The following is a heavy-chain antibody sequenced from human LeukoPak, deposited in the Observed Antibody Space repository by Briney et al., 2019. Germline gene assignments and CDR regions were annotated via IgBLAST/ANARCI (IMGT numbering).Heavy chain of an antibody. CDR3: AKGIAVAGIDY. D-gene: IGHD6-19*01. V-gene: IGHV3-30*18. CDR2: ISYDGSNK. J-gene: IGHJ4*02. CDR1: GFIFSSYG. Sequence: PGRSLRLSCAASGFIFSSYGMHWVRQAPGKGLEWVAVISYDGSNKYYADSVKGRFTISRDNSKNTLYLQMNSLRAEDTAVYYCAKGIAVAGIDYWGQGTLVTVSS.